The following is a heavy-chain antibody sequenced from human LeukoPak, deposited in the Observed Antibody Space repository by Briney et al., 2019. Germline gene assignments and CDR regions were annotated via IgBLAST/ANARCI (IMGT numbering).Heavy chain of an antibody. CDR2: INPNGGGT. CDR1: GYTFTGYY. CDR3: ARADSSGYYAFGY. V-gene: IGHV1-2*02. D-gene: IGHD3-22*01. Sequence: ASVKVSCKASGYTFTGYYMHWVRQAPGQGLEWMGWINPNGGGTNYAQKFQGRVTMTRDTSISTAYMELSRLRSDDTAVYYCARADSSGYYAFGYWGQGTLVTVSS. J-gene: IGHJ4*02.